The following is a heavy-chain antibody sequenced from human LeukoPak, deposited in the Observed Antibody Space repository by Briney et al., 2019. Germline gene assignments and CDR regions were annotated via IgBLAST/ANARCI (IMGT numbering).Heavy chain of an antibody. J-gene: IGHJ5*02. V-gene: IGHV3-30*09. CDR1: GFTFSTYA. CDR3: ARGGIAAADTLRYWFDP. D-gene: IGHD6-13*01. Sequence: GRSLRLSCAASGFTFSTYAMHWVRQAPGKGLEWVAVISYDGSRTYYADSVKGRFAISRDNSKNTLYLQMNSLRDEDTAVYYCARGGIAAADTLRYWFDPWGQGTLVTVSS. CDR2: ISYDGSRT.